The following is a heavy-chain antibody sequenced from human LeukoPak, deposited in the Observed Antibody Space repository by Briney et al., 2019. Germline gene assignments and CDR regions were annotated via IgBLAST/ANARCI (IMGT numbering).Heavy chain of an antibody. CDR3: AGFDCSGDCYSAFDY. CDR1: GGSISSYY. CDR2: IYYSGST. Sequence: SETLSLTCTVSGGSISSYYWSWIRQPPGKGLEWIGYIYYSGSTNYNPSLKSRVTISVDTSKNQFSLKLSSVTAADTAVYCCAGFDCSGDCYSAFDYWGQGTLVTVSS. J-gene: IGHJ4*02. V-gene: IGHV4-59*01. D-gene: IGHD2-21*02.